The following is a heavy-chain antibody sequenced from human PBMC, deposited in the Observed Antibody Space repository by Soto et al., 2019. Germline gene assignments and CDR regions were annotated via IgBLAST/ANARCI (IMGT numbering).Heavy chain of an antibody. Sequence: PGGSLRLSCAASGFTFINAWMSWVRQAPWKGLEWVGRIKSKTDGGTTDYAAPVKGRFTISRDDSKNTLYLQMNSLKTEDTAVYYCTTDPYGVGTINLAYDRVYWGQGTLEPGSS. CDR2: IKSKTDGGTT. D-gene: IGHD5-12*01. CDR3: TTDPYGVGTINLAYDRVY. CDR1: GFTFINAW. J-gene: IGHJ4*01. V-gene: IGHV3-15*01.